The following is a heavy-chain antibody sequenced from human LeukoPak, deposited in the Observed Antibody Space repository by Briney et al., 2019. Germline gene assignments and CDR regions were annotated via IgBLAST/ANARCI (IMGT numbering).Heavy chain of an antibody. Sequence: SETLSLTCAVYGGSFSGYYWSWIRQPPGKGLEWIGEINHSGSTNYNPSLKSRVTISVDTSKNQFSLRLSSVTAADTAVYYCARAVYCSGGSCYWLGYYYYYMDVWGKGTTVTVSS. CDR3: ARAVYCSGGSCYWLGYYYYYMDV. D-gene: IGHD2-15*01. CDR2: INHSGST. CDR1: GGSFSGYY. V-gene: IGHV4-34*01. J-gene: IGHJ6*03.